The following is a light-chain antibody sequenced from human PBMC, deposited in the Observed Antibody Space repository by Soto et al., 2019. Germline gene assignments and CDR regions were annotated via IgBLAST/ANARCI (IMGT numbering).Light chain of an antibody. V-gene: IGKV4-1*01. CDR2: WAS. Sequence: DIVMTQSPDSLAVSLGERATINCKSSQSVLYSSNNRNYLAWYRQKAGQPPKLLIYWASTRESGVPDRFRGSGSATDFTLTISSLQAEDVAVYYCQQYFGSPVTFGQGTRLEIK. CDR3: QQYFGSPVT. CDR1: QSVLYSSNNRNY. J-gene: IGKJ5*01.